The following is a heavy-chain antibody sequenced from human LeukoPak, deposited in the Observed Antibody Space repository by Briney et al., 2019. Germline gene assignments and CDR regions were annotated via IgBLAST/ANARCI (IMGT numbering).Heavy chain of an antibody. CDR1: GFTFSSYD. CDR2: IGSAGDT. CDR3: ARDRRDAYNYYYYGMDA. V-gene: IGHV3-13*01. D-gene: IGHD5-24*01. Sequence: GGSLRLSCVASGFTFSSYDIHWVRQATGKGLEWVSGIGSAGDTYYADSVKGRFTITRENGENSLYLQMNSLRAGDTAVYFCARDRRDAYNYYYYGMDAWGQGTTVTVSS. J-gene: IGHJ6*02.